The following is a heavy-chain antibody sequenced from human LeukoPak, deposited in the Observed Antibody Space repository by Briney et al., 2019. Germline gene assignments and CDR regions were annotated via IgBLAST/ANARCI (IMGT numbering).Heavy chain of an antibody. CDR3: ARGADAHKVAY. D-gene: IGHD2-2*01. Sequence: PSETLSLTCAVAGGSINGGGYSWNWVLHHPGKGLEWIGCIHPTGNLYYNPSLTGRSTISVDTSKSHFSLNLTSVTAADTAVYYCARGADAHKVAYWSQGTLVTVSS. CDR2: IHPTGNL. V-gene: IGHV4-31*11. J-gene: IGHJ4*02. CDR1: GGSINGGGYS.